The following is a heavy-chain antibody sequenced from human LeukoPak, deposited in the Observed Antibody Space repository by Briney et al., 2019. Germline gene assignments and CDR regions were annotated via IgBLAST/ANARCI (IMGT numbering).Heavy chain of an antibody. D-gene: IGHD1-26*01. CDR3: ARGGSYTPY. CDR2: IDNRGST. CDR1: GVSIGSYF. Sequence: SETLSLTCTVSGVSIGSYFWSWIRQPPGKGLEWIGYIDNRGSTNYNPSLKSRVTISVDTSKNQFSLKLNSVTAADTAVYYCARGGSYTPYWGQGTLVTVPS. V-gene: IGHV4-59*08. J-gene: IGHJ4*02.